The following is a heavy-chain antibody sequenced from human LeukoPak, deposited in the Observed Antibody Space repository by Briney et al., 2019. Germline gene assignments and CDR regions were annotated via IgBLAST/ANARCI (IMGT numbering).Heavy chain of an antibody. Sequence: GGSLRLSRAASGFTFSSYWMSWVRQAPGKGLEWVANIKQDGSERYYVDSVKGRFTISRDNAKNSLYLQMNSLRAEDTAVYYCARHLSGVTGYTYGRGIDYWGQGTLVTVSS. D-gene: IGHD5-18*01. V-gene: IGHV3-7*01. CDR2: IKQDGSER. CDR1: GFTFSSYW. J-gene: IGHJ4*02. CDR3: ARHLSGVTGYTYGRGIDY.